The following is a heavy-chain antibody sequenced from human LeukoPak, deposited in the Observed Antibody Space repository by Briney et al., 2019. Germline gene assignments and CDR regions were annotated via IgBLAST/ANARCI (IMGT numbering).Heavy chain of an antibody. Sequence: GGSLRLSCAASGLTVSSKYMNWVRQAPGKGLEWVSVIYSGGSTYYADSVKGRFTLSRDNSKNTLYLQMNSLRAEDTAVYYCASQGVVPAAAEGYWGQGTLVTVSS. D-gene: IGHD2-2*01. CDR1: GLTVSSKY. CDR2: IYSGGST. V-gene: IGHV3-66*02. CDR3: ASQGVVPAAAEGY. J-gene: IGHJ4*02.